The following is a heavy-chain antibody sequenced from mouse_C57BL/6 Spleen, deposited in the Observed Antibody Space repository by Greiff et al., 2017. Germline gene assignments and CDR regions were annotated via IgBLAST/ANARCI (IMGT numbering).Heavy chain of an antibody. Sequence: QVQLQQPGAELVKPGASVKLSCKASGYTFTSYWMHWVKQRPGQGLEWIGMIHPNSGSTNYNEKFKSKATLTVDKSSSTAYMQLSSLTSEDSAVYYCARKGRTTVEMNYFDYWGQGTTLTVSS. CDR1: GYTFTSYW. D-gene: IGHD1-1*01. V-gene: IGHV1-64*01. J-gene: IGHJ2*01. CDR3: ARKGRTTVEMNYFDY. CDR2: IHPNSGST.